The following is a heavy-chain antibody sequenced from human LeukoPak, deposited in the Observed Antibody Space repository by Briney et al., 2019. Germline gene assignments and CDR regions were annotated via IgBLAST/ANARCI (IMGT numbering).Heavy chain of an antibody. CDR2: IYTSGST. CDR1: GGSISSYY. D-gene: IGHD3-22*01. V-gene: IGHV4-4*07. CDR3: ARDTYYYDSRDWFDP. Sequence: PSETLSLTCTVSGGSISSYYWSWIRQPAGKGLEWIGRIYTSGSTNYNPSRKSRVTMSVDTSKNQFSLKLSSVTAADTAVYYCARDTYYYDSRDWFDPWGQGTLVTVSS. J-gene: IGHJ5*02.